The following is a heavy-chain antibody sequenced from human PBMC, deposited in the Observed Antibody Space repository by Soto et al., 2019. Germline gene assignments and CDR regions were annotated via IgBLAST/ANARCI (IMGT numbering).Heavy chain of an antibody. D-gene: IGHD6-19*01. J-gene: IGHJ6*02. CDR3: SRYIMVGGWFDPNYYRGMDV. Sequence: VQLVQSGAEVKKPGASVTVSCKTSGYTFSNYGINWVRQAPGQGLEWMGWISGYNGNTNYAQTVQGRATMTTDTSTGTEYMEPRSLKSDDKAIYYRSRYIMVGGWFDPNYYRGMDVWGQGTTVTVSS. CDR1: GYTFSNYG. CDR2: ISGYNGNT. V-gene: IGHV1-18*01.